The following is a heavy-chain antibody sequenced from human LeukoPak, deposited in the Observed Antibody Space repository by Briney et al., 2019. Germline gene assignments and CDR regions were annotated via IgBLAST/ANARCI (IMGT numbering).Heavy chain of an antibody. CDR1: GFTFSSYG. V-gene: IGHV3-30*02. Sequence: PGGSLRPSCAASGFTFSSYGMHWVRQAPGKGLEWVAFIRYDGSNKYYADSVKGRFTISRDNSKNTLYLQMNSLRAEDTAVYYCAKDRLKSGSYGAYFDYWGQGTLVTVSS. CDR3: AKDRLKSGSYGAYFDY. D-gene: IGHD1-26*01. J-gene: IGHJ4*02. CDR2: IRYDGSNK.